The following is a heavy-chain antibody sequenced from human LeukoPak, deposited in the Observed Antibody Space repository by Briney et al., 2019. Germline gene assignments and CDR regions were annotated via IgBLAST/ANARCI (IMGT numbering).Heavy chain of an antibody. CDR3: ARNVRASGTYDP. J-gene: IGHJ5*02. CDR1: EFSFSSYW. V-gene: IGHV3-7*01. CDR2: IKQDGSEK. Sequence: GGSLRLSCEGSEFSFSSYWMSWVRQAPGKGLEWVANIKQDGSEKYYVDSVKGRFTISRDNAKNSLYLQMNSLRAEDTAVYYCARNVRASGTYDPWGQGTLVTVSS.